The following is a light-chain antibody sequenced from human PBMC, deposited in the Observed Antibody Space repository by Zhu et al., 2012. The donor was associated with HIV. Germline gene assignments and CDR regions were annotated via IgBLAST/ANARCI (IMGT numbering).Light chain of an antibody. CDR3: QQRSSWPLT. V-gene: IGKV3-11*01. CDR2: DTS. Sequence: IVLTQSPATLSLCPGERATVSCRASGSVRSFLAWYQQKPGQAPRLLIYDTSKRATGIPARFSGSGSGTDFTLTISSLEPEDFALYYCQQRSSWPLTFGGGTKVEIK. J-gene: IGKJ4*01. CDR1: GSVRSF.